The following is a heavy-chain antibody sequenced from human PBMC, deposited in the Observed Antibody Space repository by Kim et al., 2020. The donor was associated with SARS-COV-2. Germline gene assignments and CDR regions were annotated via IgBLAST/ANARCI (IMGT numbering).Heavy chain of an antibody. V-gene: IGHV4-61*01. CDR3: AREISVRGVHYYFDY. CDR2: IYYSGST. Sequence: SETLSLTCTVSGGSVSSGSYYWSWIRQPPGKGLEWIGYIYYSGSTNYNPSLKSRVTISVDTSKNQFSLKLSSVTAADTAVYYCAREISVRGVHYYFDYWGQGTLVTVSS. CDR1: GGSVSSGSYY. J-gene: IGHJ4*02. D-gene: IGHD3-10*01.